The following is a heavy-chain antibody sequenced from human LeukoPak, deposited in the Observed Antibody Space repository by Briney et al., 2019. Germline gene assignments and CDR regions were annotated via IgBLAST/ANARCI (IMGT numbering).Heavy chain of an antibody. V-gene: IGHV3-23*01. D-gene: IGHD1-26*01. Sequence: GGSLRLSCAASGFTFSSSAMRWVRQTPGKGLEWGSNISGSGSGGSTYYADSVKGRFTISRDNSKNTLYLQMNSLRAEDTAVYYCAKEESEQPRPFDSWGQGTLVTVSS. CDR2: ISGSGSGGST. CDR1: GFTFSSSA. CDR3: AKEESEQPRPFDS. J-gene: IGHJ4*02.